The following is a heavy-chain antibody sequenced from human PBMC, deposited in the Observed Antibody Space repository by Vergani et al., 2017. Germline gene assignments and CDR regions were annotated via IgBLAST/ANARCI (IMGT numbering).Heavy chain of an antibody. CDR3: ARGLWV. D-gene: IGHD3-10*01. CDR2: INHSGST. Sequence: QVQLQESGPGLVKPSQTLSLTCTVSGGSISSGGYYWSWLRQPPGKGLEWIGEINHSGSTNYNPSLKSRVTISVDTSKNQFSLKLSSVTAADTAVYYCARGLWVWGQGTLVTVSS. J-gene: IGHJ4*02. CDR1: GGSISSGGYY. V-gene: IGHV4-31*03.